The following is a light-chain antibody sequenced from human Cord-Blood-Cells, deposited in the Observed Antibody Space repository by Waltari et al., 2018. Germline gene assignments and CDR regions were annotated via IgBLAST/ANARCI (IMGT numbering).Light chain of an antibody. CDR1: SSDVGGYNY. CDR3: SSYTSSSTLG. CDR2: DVS. Sequence: QSALTQHDSVFGSPGQAITISCTGTSSDVGGYNYVSWNQQHPDKAPKLRIYDVSNRPPGVSNRFSGSKSGNTAPLTISRLHAEDEAVYSCSSYTSSSTLGFGGGTKLAVL. V-gene: IGLV2-14*01. J-gene: IGLJ3*02.